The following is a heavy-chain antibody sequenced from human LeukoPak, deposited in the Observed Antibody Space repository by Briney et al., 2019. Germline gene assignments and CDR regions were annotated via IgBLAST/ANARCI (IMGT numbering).Heavy chain of an antibody. V-gene: IGHV5-51*03. CDR2: IYPGDSDT. Sequence: GESLEISCKGSGYSFTSYWIGWVRQMPGKGLEWMGIIYPGDSDTRYSPSFQGQVTISADKSISTAYLQWSSLKASDTAMYYCARLSEADIVLMVYADVWGKGTTVTVSS. D-gene: IGHD2-8*01. CDR1: GYSFTSYW. J-gene: IGHJ6*04. CDR3: ARLSEADIVLMVYADV.